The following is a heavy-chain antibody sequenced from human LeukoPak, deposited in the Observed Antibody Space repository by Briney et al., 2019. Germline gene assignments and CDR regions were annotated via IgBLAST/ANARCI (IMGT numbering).Heavy chain of an antibody. Sequence: PGGSLRLSCAASGFTFSSYAMSWVRQAPGKGLEWVANIKQDGSEKYYVDSVKGRFTSSRDNAKNSLYLQMNSLRAEDTAMYYCARDRRGLGMDVWGQGTTVTVSS. CDR3: ARDRRGLGMDV. V-gene: IGHV3-7*03. J-gene: IGHJ6*02. D-gene: IGHD3-10*01. CDR1: GFTFSSYA. CDR2: IKQDGSEK.